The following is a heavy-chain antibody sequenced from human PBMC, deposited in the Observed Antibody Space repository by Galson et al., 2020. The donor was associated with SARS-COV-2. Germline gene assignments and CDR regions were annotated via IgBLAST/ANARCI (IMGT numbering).Heavy chain of an antibody. CDR3: AIDIVVVVAATVHNWFDP. Sequence: GGSLRLSCAASGFTFSSYAMSWVRQAPGKGLEWVSAISGSGGSTYYADSVKGRFTISRDNSKNTLYLQMNSLRAEDTAVYYCAIDIVVVVAATVHNWFDPWGQGTLVTVSS. V-gene: IGHV3-23*01. CDR1: GFTFSSYA. D-gene: IGHD2-15*01. J-gene: IGHJ5*02. CDR2: ISGSGGST.